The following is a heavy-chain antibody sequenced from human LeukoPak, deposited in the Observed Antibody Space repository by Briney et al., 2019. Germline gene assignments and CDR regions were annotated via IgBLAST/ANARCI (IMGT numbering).Heavy chain of an antibody. V-gene: IGHV4-34*01. CDR3: ARRPTYYDILTGYYTRYFDY. Sequence: SETLSLTCSVFGGSYSGYYWSWIRQPPGKGLEGIGEIADGGSTNYHPSLKSRVTISGDTSKNQFYLKLSSVTAADTAVYYCARRPTYYDILTGYYTRYFDYWAQGTLVTVSS. CDR1: GGSYSGYY. D-gene: IGHD3-9*01. CDR2: IADGGST. J-gene: IGHJ4*02.